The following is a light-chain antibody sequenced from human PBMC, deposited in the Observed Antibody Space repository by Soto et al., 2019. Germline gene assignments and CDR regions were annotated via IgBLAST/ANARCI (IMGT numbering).Light chain of an antibody. Sequence: DFVLTQSPESLAVSLGEAATINCKSSQSLLYSPDNRNYLGWYQQKPGQAPKLIINWASIRESGIPDRFSGSGSGLDFTLTISGLQAEDVAVYYCQQYYHSPLTFGGGTKGDIK. J-gene: IGKJ4*01. CDR3: QQYYHSPLT. CDR2: WAS. V-gene: IGKV4-1*01. CDR1: QSLLYSPDNRNY.